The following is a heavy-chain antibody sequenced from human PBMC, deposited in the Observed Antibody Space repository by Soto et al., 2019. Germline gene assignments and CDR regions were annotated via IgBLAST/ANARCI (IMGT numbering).Heavy chain of an antibody. CDR2: ISISSSYI. CDR1: GFTFSSYS. V-gene: IGHV3-21*01. Sequence: GGSLSLSCAASGFTFSSYSMNWVRQAPGKGLEWVSSISISSSYIYYADSVKGRFTISRDNAKNSLYLQMNSLRAEDTAVYYCARDGDYVWGSYRWSDAFDIWGQGTMVTVSS. D-gene: IGHD3-16*02. J-gene: IGHJ3*02. CDR3: ARDGDYVWGSYRWSDAFDI.